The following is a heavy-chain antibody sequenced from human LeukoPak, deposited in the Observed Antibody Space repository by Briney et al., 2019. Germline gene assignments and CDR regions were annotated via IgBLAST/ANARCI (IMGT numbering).Heavy chain of an antibody. Sequence: SETLSLTCTVSGGSFTTYYWNWFRQPAGKGLEWIGRIYSGGSTNYKSSLKSRVIMSIDTSKRQLSLKLSSVTAADTAIYYCARDIGLDYSSSSFASDIWGPGTLVIVSS. J-gene: IGHJ3*02. D-gene: IGHD6-6*01. CDR2: IYSGGST. V-gene: IGHV4-4*07. CDR3: ARDIGLDYSSSSFASDI. CDR1: GGSFTTYY.